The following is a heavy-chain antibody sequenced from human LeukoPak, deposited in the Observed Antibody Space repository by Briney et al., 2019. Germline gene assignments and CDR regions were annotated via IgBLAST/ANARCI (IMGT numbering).Heavy chain of an antibody. CDR3: ARIYDYVDY. CDR2: IYSGGST. CDR1: GFPVSSNY. J-gene: IGHJ4*02. Sequence: GGSLRLSCAASGFPVSSNYMSWVRQAPGKGLEWVSVIYSGGSTYYADSVKGRFTISRDNSKNTLYLQMNSLRAEDTAVYYCARIYDYVDYWGQGTLVTVSS. D-gene: IGHD4/OR15-4a*01. V-gene: IGHV3-66*01.